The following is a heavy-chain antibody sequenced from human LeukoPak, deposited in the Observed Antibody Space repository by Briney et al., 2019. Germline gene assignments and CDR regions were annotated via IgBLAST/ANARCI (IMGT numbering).Heavy chain of an antibody. Sequence: GGSLRLSCAASGFPFSTYWITWVRQAPGKGLEWVANIKNDGSEKHYVDSVKGRFTISRDNAENSLFLQMNSLRVEDTAIYYCTRDSGLTGYDLLDYWGQGTLVTVSS. CDR1: GFPFSTYW. V-gene: IGHV3-7*01. D-gene: IGHD5-12*01. J-gene: IGHJ4*02. CDR2: IKNDGSEK. CDR3: TRDSGLTGYDLLDY.